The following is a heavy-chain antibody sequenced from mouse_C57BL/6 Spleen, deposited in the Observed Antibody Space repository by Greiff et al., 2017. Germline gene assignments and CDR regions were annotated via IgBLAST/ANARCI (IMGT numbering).Heavy chain of an antibody. D-gene: IGHD1-1*01. V-gene: IGHV5-16*01. CDR2: INYDGSST. CDR1: GFTFSDYY. Sequence: EVKVVESEGGLVQPGSSMKLSCTASGFTFSDYYMAWVRQVPEKGLEWVANINYDGSSTYYLDSLKSRFIISRDNAKNILYLQMSSLKSEDTATYYCARDRDYGAMDYWGQGTSVTVSS. J-gene: IGHJ4*01. CDR3: ARDRDYGAMDY.